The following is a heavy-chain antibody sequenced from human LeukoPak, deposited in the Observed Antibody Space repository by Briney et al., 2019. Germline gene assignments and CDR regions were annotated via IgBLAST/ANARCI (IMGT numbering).Heavy chain of an antibody. D-gene: IGHD6-19*01. CDR3: ARQEQWLMSGGWFDP. V-gene: IGHV4-59*08. Sequence: SETLSLTCTASGGSISSYYWSWIRQPPGKGLEWIGYIYYSGSTNYNPSLKSRVTISVDTSKNQFSLKLSSVTAADTAVYYCARQEQWLMSGGWFDPWGQGTLVTVSS. CDR2: IYYSGST. J-gene: IGHJ5*02. CDR1: GGSISSYY.